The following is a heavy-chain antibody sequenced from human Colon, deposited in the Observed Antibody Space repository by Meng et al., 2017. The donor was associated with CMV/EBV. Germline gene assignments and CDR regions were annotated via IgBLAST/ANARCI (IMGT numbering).Heavy chain of an antibody. D-gene: IGHD3-10*01. V-gene: IGHV4-34*01. CDR1: VGTFSPYY. CDR3: ARGGGTPIRGVLPFDF. Sequence: GQLTRSVAGVLKPAETLSHTCTRYVGTFSPYYLSWIRQSPGKGLEWIAEIDHTGSTNYNPSLKSRVTISIDTSNSHFSLNLTSATAADTAVYYCARGGGTPIRGVLPFDFWGQGTLVTVSS. CDR2: IDHTGST. J-gene: IGHJ4*02.